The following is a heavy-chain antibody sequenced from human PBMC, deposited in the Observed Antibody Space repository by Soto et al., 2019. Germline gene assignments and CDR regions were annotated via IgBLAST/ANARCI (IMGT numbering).Heavy chain of an antibody. Sequence: GSLRLSCAASGFTFSSYAMHWVRQAPGKGLEFVSAISSNGGSTYYANSVKGRFTISRDNSKNTLYLQMGSLRAEDMAVYYCARGTSYDYIWGSYRYDYFDYWGQGTLVTVSS. CDR1: GFTFSSYA. CDR3: ARGTSYDYIWGSYRYDYFDY. J-gene: IGHJ4*02. V-gene: IGHV3-64*01. D-gene: IGHD3-16*02. CDR2: ISSNGGST.